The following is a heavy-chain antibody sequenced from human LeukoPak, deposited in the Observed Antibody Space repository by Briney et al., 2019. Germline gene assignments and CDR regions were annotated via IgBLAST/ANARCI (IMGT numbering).Heavy chain of an antibody. V-gene: IGHV3-7*04. CDR3: AKDWGYGEAGIDF. D-gene: IGHD6-13*01. CDR1: VFNFSNAW. CDR2: IKGDGSEK. J-gene: IGHJ4*02. Sequence: TGRSLRLSFASSVFNFSNAWMSWVRQAPGKGLEWVAIIKGDGSEKAYVDSVKGRFSISRDNAENSLYLQMSSLRAEDTAVYYCAKDWGYGEAGIDFWGQGTLVTVSS.